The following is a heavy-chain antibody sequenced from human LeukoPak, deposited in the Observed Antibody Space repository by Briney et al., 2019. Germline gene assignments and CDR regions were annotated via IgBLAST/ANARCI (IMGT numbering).Heavy chain of an antibody. CDR3: ARVDTMVRGVSLFDY. Sequence: EASVKVSCKASGYTFTSYGISWVRRAPGQGLEWIGWISAYNGNTNYAQKLQGRVTMTTDTSTSTAYMELRSLRSDDTAVYYCARVDTMVRGVSLFDYWGQGTLVTVSS. CDR1: GYTFTSYG. J-gene: IGHJ4*02. CDR2: ISAYNGNT. D-gene: IGHD3-10*01. V-gene: IGHV1-18*01.